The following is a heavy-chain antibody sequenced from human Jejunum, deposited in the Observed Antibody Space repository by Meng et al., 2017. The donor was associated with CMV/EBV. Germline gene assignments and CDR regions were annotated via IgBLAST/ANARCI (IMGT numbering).Heavy chain of an antibody. Sequence: QVQLVGSGGGVVQPGRSLRLSCAASGFTFGSYAMHWVRQAPGKGLEWVAPISYDGSNKYYTDSVKGRFTISRDPSKNTLYLQMNSLTTEDTAVYFCVTNSGGLGYWGHGTLVTVSS. D-gene: IGHD6-19*01. CDR2: ISYDGSNK. CDR1: GFTFGSYA. J-gene: IGHJ4*01. CDR3: VTNSGGLGY. V-gene: IGHV3-30-3*01.